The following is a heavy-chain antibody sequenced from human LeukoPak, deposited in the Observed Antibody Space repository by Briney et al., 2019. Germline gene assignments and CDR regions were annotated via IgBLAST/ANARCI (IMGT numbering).Heavy chain of an antibody. V-gene: IGHV3-7*01. D-gene: IGHD3-22*01. CDR3: ATPMRRAWRWAFDI. Sequence: GGSLRLSCAASGFTFSSYWMSWVRQAPGKGLEWVANIKQDGSEKYYVDSVKGRFTISRDNAKNSLYLQMNSLRAEDTAVYYCATPMRRAWRWAFDIWGQGTMVTVSS. J-gene: IGHJ3*02. CDR1: GFTFSSYW. CDR2: IKQDGSEK.